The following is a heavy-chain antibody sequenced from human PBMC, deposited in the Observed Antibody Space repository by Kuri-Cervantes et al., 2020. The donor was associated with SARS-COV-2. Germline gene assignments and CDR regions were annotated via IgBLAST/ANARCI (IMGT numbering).Heavy chain of an antibody. J-gene: IGHJ4*02. Sequence: ASVKVSCKASGYTFTSYGISWVRQAPGQGLEWTGWISAYNGNTNYAQKLQGRVTMTTDTSTSTAYMELRSLRSDDTAVYYCARETPDYYDSSGYLYFDYWGQGTLVTVSS. CDR3: ARETPDYYDSSGYLYFDY. D-gene: IGHD3-22*01. V-gene: IGHV1-18*01. CDR2: ISAYNGNT. CDR1: GYTFTSYG.